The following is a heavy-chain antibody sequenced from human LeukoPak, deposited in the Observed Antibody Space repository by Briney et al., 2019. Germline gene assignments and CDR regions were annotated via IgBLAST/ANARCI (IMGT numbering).Heavy chain of an antibody. J-gene: IGHJ3*01. Sequence: SETLSLTCTVSGGSISSYYWSWIRQPAGKGLEWIGRIFTSGNTDYNPSLKSRVFISIETSKNRFSLTLNSVTAADTAVDSRAYDLWXQGTMVTVSS. CDR2: IFTSGNT. CDR1: GGSISSYY. V-gene: IGHV4-4*07. CDR3: AYDL. D-gene: IGHD5-18*01.